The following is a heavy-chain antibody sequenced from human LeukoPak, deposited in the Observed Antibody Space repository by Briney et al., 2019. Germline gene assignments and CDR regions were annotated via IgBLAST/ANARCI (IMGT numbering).Heavy chain of an antibody. CDR2: ISYHGNNK. CDR3: AKDSRSRYCSSSSCSPSHMDV. D-gene: IGHD2-2*01. CDR1: GFTFSSYG. J-gene: IGHJ6*02. V-gene: IGHV3-30*18. Sequence: GGSLRLSCAASGFTFSSYGMHWVRQAPGKGLEWVATISYHGNNKYYADSVKGRLTISRDNSKNTLYLQMNSLRAEDTAVYYCAKDSRSRYCSSSSCSPSHMDVWGRGTTVTVS.